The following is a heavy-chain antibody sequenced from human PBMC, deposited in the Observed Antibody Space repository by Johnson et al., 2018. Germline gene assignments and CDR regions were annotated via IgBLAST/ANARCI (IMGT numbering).Heavy chain of an antibody. CDR2: ISGSGSST. CDR1: GFTYSTYA. CDR3: AKKHCSRDCSLVLLGYFHH. Sequence: VQLVQSGGGLVKPGGSLRLSCAASGFTYSTYAMTWVRQAPGKGLEWVSAISGSGSSTYYADSVKGRFTISRDNSKNTVYLQMNSLRAEDPAVYYCAKKHCSRDCSLVLLGYFHHWGQGTLVTVSS. J-gene: IGHJ1*01. D-gene: IGHD2-2*01. V-gene: IGHV3-23*04.